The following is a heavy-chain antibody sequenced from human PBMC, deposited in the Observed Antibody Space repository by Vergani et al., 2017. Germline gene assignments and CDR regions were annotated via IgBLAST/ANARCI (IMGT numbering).Heavy chain of an antibody. D-gene: IGHD6-19*01. Sequence: QVQLVESGGGVVQPGRSLRLSCAASGFTFSSYAMHWVRQAPGKGLEWVAVISYDGSNKYYADSVKGRFTISRDNSKNTLYLQMNSLRAEDTAVYYCARDSAVAGPEYFQHWGQGTLVTVSS. V-gene: IGHV3-30*01. CDR3: ARDSAVAGPEYFQH. CDR2: ISYDGSNK. J-gene: IGHJ1*01. CDR1: GFTFSSYA.